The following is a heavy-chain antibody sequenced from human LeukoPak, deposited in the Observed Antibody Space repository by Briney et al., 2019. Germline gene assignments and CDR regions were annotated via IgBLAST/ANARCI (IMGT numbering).Heavy chain of an antibody. CDR2: INPSGGST. V-gene: IGHV1-46*01. D-gene: IGHD1-26*01. Sequence: GASVKVSCKASGYTFTSYYMHWVRQAPGQGLEWMGIINPSGGSTGYAQKFQGRVTMTRDTSISTAYMELSRLRSDDTAVYYCARDHSSASYTYYYYYMDVWGKGTTVTVSS. CDR1: GYTFTSYY. CDR3: ARDHSSASYTYYYYYMDV. J-gene: IGHJ6*03.